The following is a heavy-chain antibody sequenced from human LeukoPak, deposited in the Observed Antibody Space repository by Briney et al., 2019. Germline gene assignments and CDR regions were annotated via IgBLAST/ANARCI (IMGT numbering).Heavy chain of an antibody. CDR1: GFTFSSYS. CDR3: ARADCDYVWGSYRQYYFDY. Sequence: KPGGSLRLSCAASGFTFSSYSMNWVRQAPGKGLEWVSSISGSSSYIYYADSVKGRFTISRAKNSLYLQMNSLRAEDTAVYYCARADCDYVWGSYRQYYFDYWGQGTLVTVSS. V-gene: IGHV3-21*01. D-gene: IGHD3-16*02. J-gene: IGHJ4*02. CDR2: ISGSSSYI.